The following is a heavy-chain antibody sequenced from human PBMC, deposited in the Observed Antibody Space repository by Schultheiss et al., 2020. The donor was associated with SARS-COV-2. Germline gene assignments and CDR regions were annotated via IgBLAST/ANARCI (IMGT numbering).Heavy chain of an antibody. CDR2: INSDGSST. J-gene: IGHJ6*02. CDR1: GFTFSSYG. Sequence: GGSLRLSCAASGFTFSSYGMHWVRQAPGKGLVWVSRINSDGSSTSYADSVKGRFTISRDNSKNTLYLQMSSLRGDDTAVYYCAKDLSGWYSSSSLYGMDVWGQGTTVTVSS. D-gene: IGHD6-6*01. CDR3: AKDLSGWYSSSSLYGMDV. V-gene: IGHV3-NL1*01.